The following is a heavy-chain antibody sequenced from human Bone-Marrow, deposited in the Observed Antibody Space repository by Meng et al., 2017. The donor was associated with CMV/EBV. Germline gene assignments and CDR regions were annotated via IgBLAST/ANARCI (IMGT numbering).Heavy chain of an antibody. D-gene: IGHD2-2*02. V-gene: IGHV4-59*01. CDR2: IYYSGST. J-gene: IGHJ6*02. CDR3: ARGYCSSTSCYSATPEEDLYGMDV. CDR1: GGSISSYY. Sequence: SETLSLTCTVSGGSISSYYWSWIRQPPGKGLEWIGYIYYSGSTNYNPSLKSRVTISVDTSKNQFSLKLSSVTAADTAVYYCARGYCSSTSCYSATPEEDLYGMDVWGQGTTVTVSS.